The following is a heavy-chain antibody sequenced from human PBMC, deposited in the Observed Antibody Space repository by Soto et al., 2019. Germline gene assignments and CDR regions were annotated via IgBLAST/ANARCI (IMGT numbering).Heavy chain of an antibody. CDR1: GFTVSSNY. CDR3: ARDAWGEAYAFDI. Sequence: GGSLRLSCAASGFTVSSNYMSWVRRAPGKGLEWVSVIYSGGSTYYADSVKGRFTISRDNSKNTLYLQMNSLRAEDTAVYYCARDAWGEAYAFDIWGQGTMVTVSS. D-gene: IGHD7-27*01. V-gene: IGHV3-66*01. J-gene: IGHJ3*02. CDR2: IYSGGST.